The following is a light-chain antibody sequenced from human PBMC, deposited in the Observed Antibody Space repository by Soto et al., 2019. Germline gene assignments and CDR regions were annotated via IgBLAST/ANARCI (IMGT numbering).Light chain of an antibody. CDR1: QSVRSN. Sequence: EIVMTQSPATLSVSPGERATLSCRASQSVRSNLAWYQQKPGQPPRLLIYDASTRATGIPARFSGSASGTEFTLTIISLQSEDFAVYYCQQYNDWPPYTFGQGTKLEIK. CDR2: DAS. CDR3: QQYNDWPPYT. J-gene: IGKJ2*01. V-gene: IGKV3-15*01.